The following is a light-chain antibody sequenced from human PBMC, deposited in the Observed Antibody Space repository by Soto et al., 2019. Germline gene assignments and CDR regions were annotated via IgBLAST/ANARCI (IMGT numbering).Light chain of an antibody. CDR2: DVS. J-gene: IGLJ1*01. V-gene: IGLV2-14*03. CDR3: NSYTSNNTYV. Sequence: QSALTQPAAVSGSPGQAITISCSGTSSDVGAFNYVSWYQQHPGKAPKLMIYDVSNRPSGVSNRFSGSKSGNTASLTISGLLAEDEADYYCNSYTSNNTYVFGTGTQLTVL. CDR1: SSDVGAFNY.